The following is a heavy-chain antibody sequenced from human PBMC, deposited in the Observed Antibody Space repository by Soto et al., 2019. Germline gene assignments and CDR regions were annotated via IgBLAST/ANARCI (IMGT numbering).Heavy chain of an antibody. V-gene: IGHV3-33*06. Sequence: QVQLVESGGGVVQPGTSLRLSCAASGFTFSHYGIHWVRQAPGKGLVWVGLSWSGGRGEDCADSVRGRFTISRDYSKTTVYLQMNSLRVEDTAVYYCAKDDDTTSHFSLHDFRSQGTLLTVSS. CDR3: AKDDDTTSHFSLHDF. CDR2: SWSGGRGE. J-gene: IGHJ4*02. D-gene: IGHD1-26*01. CDR1: GFTFSHYG.